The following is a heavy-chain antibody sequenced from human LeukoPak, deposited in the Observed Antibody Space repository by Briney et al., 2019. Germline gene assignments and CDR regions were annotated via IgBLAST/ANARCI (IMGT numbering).Heavy chain of an antibody. CDR2: ISSSSSYI. CDR1: GFTFSSYS. V-gene: IGHV3-21*01. D-gene: IGHD6-13*01. Sequence: RGSLRLSCAASGFTFSSYSMNWVRQAPGKGLKWVSSISSSSSYIYYADSVKGRFTISRDNAKNSLYLQMNSLRAEDTAVYYCARSYSSSWYGRNWGQGTLVTVSS. CDR3: ARSYSSSWYGRN. J-gene: IGHJ4*02.